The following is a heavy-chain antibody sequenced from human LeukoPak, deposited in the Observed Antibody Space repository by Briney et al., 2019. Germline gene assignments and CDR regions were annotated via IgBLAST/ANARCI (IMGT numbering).Heavy chain of an antibody. Sequence: GGSLRLSCAASGFTFSSYEMNWVRQAPGKGLEWVSYISSSGSTIYYADSVKGRFTISRDNAKKSLYLLMNSLRAEDTAVYYCARDGPWIQLSSPRAFDIWGQGTMVTVSS. J-gene: IGHJ3*02. CDR1: GFTFSSYE. CDR3: ARDGPWIQLSSPRAFDI. D-gene: IGHD5-18*01. CDR2: ISSSGSTI. V-gene: IGHV3-48*03.